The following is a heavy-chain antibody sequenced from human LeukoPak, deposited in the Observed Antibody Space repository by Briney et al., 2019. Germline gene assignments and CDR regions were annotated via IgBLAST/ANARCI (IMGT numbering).Heavy chain of an antibody. D-gene: IGHD6-13*01. CDR1: GYTFTCYY. CDR2: INPNSGGT. Sequence: ASVKVSCKASGYTFTCYYMHWVRQAPGQGLEWMGRINPNSGGTNYAQKFQGRVTMTRDTSISTAYMELSRLRSDDTAVYYCAREGSSSWAYYFDYWGQGTLVTVSS. CDR3: AREGSSSWAYYFDY. V-gene: IGHV1-2*06. J-gene: IGHJ4*02.